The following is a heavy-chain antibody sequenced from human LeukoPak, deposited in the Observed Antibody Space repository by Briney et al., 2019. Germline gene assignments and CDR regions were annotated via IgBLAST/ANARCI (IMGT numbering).Heavy chain of an antibody. J-gene: IGHJ4*02. D-gene: IGHD1-26*01. V-gene: IGHV4-39*07. CDR2: IYYSGST. CDR3: ASAFTGSRIFDY. Sequence: PSETLSLTCTVSGGSISSTSYYWGWIRQPPGKGLEWIGSIYYSGSTYYNPSLKSRVTISVDTSKNQFSLKLSSVTAADTAVFYCASAFTGSRIFDYWGQGTLVTVSS. CDR1: GGSISSTSYY.